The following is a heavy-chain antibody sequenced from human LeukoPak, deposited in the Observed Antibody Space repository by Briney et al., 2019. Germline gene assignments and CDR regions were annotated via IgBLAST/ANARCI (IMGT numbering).Heavy chain of an antibody. CDR1: GYSISSGYY. CDR3: ARQAVVVVAATLNWFDP. Sequence: PSETLSLTCVVSGYSISSGYYWGWIRQPPGKGLEWIGSIYHSGSTYYNPSLKSRVTISVDTSKNQFSLKLSSVTAADTAVYYCARQAVVVVAATLNWFDPWGQGTLVTVSS. CDR2: IYHSGST. V-gene: IGHV4-38-2*01. D-gene: IGHD2-15*01. J-gene: IGHJ5*02.